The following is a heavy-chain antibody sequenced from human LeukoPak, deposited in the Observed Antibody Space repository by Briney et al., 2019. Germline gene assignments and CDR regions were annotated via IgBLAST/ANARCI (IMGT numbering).Heavy chain of an antibody. Sequence: GGSLRLSCAASGFTFNSYTMSWVRQFPGKGLEWVSSISAGGVTTYYADSVKGRFTISRDNSKNTLDLQMNSLRAEDTAVYYCARDGYYYDSSGYYYDYWGQGTLVTVSS. V-gene: IGHV3-23*01. CDR2: ISAGGVTT. CDR1: GFTFNSYT. CDR3: ARDGYYYDSSGYYYDY. D-gene: IGHD3-22*01. J-gene: IGHJ4*02.